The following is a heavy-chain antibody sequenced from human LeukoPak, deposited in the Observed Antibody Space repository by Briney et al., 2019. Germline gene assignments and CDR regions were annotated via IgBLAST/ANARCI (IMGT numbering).Heavy chain of an antibody. Sequence: SETLSLTCTVSGGSISSYYWSWIRQPPGKGLGWIGYIYYSGSTNYNPSLKSRLTISVDTSKNQFSLNLNSVTAADTAVYYCARGRGRGSLDSWGQGTLVTVSS. J-gene: IGHJ4*02. CDR3: ARGRGRGSLDS. D-gene: IGHD3-10*01. V-gene: IGHV4-59*01. CDR2: IYYSGST. CDR1: GGSISSYY.